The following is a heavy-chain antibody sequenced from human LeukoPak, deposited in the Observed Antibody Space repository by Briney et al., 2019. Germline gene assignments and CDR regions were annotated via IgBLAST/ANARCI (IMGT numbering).Heavy chain of an antibody. CDR3: ARVDCRSTSCYEFDY. J-gene: IGHJ4*02. CDR1: GFTFSDYY. Sequence: GGSLRLSCAASGFTFSDYYMSWIRQAPGKGLEWVSYIKINGSTIYYADSVKGRFTISRDNAKNSLYLQMNSLRAQGTAVYYCARVDCRSTSCYEFDYWGQGTLVNVSS. V-gene: IGHV3-11*04. D-gene: IGHD2-2*01. CDR2: IKINGSTI.